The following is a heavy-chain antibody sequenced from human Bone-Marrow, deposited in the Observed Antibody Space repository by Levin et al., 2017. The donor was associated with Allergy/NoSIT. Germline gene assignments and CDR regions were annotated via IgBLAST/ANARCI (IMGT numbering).Heavy chain of an antibody. Sequence: GESLKISCKASGYTFTDYYMHWLRQAPGQGLEWMGRINPNNGATDFAQNFQGRVTMTRDTSITTAYIELNKLTSDDTAVYYCATTRVPDDVAFDPWGQGTLVTVSS. J-gene: IGHJ5*02. V-gene: IGHV1-2*06. D-gene: IGHD1-1*01. CDR1: GYTFTDYY. CDR3: ATTRVPDDVAFDP. CDR2: INPNNGAT.